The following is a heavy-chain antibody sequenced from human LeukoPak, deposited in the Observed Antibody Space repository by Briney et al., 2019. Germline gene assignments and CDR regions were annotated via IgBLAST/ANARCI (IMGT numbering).Heavy chain of an antibody. D-gene: IGHD3-10*01. V-gene: IGHV3-30-3*01. J-gene: IGHJ4*02. CDR1: GFTFSNYA. CDR3: VKDRTGTYTLDY. CDR2: ISDDGSRQ. Sequence: PGGSLRLSCAAPGFTFSNYAIHWGRQAPGKGLEWVAFISDDGSRQHYADSVKGRFTISRDNYKNTLNLQMNSLRAEDTAVYYCVKDRTGTYTLDYWGQGTLVTVSS.